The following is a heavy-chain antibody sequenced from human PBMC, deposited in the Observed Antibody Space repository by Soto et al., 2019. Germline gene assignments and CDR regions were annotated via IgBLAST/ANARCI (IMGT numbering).Heavy chain of an antibody. CDR1: GGSISSYY. D-gene: IGHD3-10*01. J-gene: IGHJ4*02. Sequence: SETLSLTCTVSGGSISSYYWSWIRQPPGKGLEWIGYIYYSGSTNYNPSLKSRVTISVDTSKNQFSLKLSSVTAADTAVYYCARESYYYGSAPRYYFDYWGQGTLVTVSS. CDR2: IYYSGST. V-gene: IGHV4-59*01. CDR3: ARESYYYGSAPRYYFDY.